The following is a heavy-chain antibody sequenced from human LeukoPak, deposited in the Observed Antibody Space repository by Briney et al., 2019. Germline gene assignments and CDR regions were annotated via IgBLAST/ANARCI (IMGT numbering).Heavy chain of an antibody. CDR3: ARGATYAYYQDS. CDR2: IKYDASST. J-gene: IGHJ4*02. Sequence: GGSVRLSCADSGFTFSSPWMHWVRQAPGKGLVWVSRIKYDASSTSYTDSVKGRFTISRDNAKNTLYLQMNSLRAEDTAVYYCARGATYAYYQDSWGQGTLVTVSS. CDR1: GFTFSSPW. D-gene: IGHD1-26*01. V-gene: IGHV3-74*01.